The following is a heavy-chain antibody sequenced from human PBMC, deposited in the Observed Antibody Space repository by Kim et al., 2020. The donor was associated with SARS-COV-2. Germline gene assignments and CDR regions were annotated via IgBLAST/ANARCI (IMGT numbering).Heavy chain of an antibody. D-gene: IGHD4-4*01. V-gene: IGHV3-11*01. CDR1: GFTFSDYY. J-gene: IGHJ4*02. Sequence: GGSLRLSCAASGFTFSDYYMSWIRQAPGKGLEWVSYINNSGSNIYYADSVKGRFTISRDNANNSLSLQMNSLRAEDTAVYYCARGLHLKTAAIGYWGQGTLVTVCS. CDR3: ARGLHLKTAAIGY. CDR2: INNSGSNI.